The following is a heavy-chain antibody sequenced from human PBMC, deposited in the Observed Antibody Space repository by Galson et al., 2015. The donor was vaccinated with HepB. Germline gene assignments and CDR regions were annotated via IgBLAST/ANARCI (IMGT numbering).Heavy chain of an antibody. V-gene: IGHV3-11*05. CDR3: ARDGGYCSSTSCRWFDP. CDR2: ISSSSSYT. D-gene: IGHD2-2*01. Sequence: SLRLSCAASGFTFSGYYMSWIRQAPGKGLEWVSYISSSSSYTNYADSVKGRFTISRDNAKNSLYLQMNSLRAEDTAVYYCARDGGYCSSTSCRWFDPWGQGTLVTVSS. J-gene: IGHJ5*02. CDR1: GFTFSGYY.